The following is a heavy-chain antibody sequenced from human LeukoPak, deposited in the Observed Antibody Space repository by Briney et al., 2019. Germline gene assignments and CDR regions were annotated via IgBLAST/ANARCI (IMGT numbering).Heavy chain of an antibody. D-gene: IGHD6-6*01. J-gene: IGHJ4*02. V-gene: IGHV3-23*01. Sequence: GGSLRLSCAASGFTFSSYAMSWVRQAPGKGLEWVSAISGSGGSTYYADSVKGRFTISRDNSKNTLYLQMNSLRAEDTAVYYCARHTEYSSSSPFDYWGQGTLVTVSS. CDR3: ARHTEYSSSSPFDY. CDR1: GFTFSSYA. CDR2: ISGSGGST.